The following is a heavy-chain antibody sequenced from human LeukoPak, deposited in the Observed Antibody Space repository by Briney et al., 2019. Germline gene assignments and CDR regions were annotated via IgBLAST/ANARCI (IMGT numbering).Heavy chain of an antibody. D-gene: IGHD3-10*01. CDR3: ARGIRFGELLPFDY. Sequence: ASVKVSCKASGYTFTSYGISWVRQAAGQGREWMGWISAYNGNTNYAQKLQGRVTMTTDTSTSTAYMELRSLRSDDTAVYYCARGIRFGELLPFDYWGQGTLVTVSS. CDR2: ISAYNGNT. V-gene: IGHV1-18*01. CDR1: GYTFTSYG. J-gene: IGHJ4*02.